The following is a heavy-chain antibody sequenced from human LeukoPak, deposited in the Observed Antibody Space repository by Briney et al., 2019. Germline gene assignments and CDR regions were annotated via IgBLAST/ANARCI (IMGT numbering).Heavy chain of an antibody. J-gene: IGHJ4*02. CDR3: TRGPEYYDILTGGYYLDY. D-gene: IGHD3-9*01. V-gene: IGHV1-69*13. Sequence: ASVKVSCKASGGTFSSYAISWVRQAPGQGLEWMGGIIPIFGTANYAQKFQGRVTITADESTRTAYMELCSLRSEDTAVYYCTRGPEYYDILTGGYYLDYWGQGTLVTV. CDR1: GGTFSSYA. CDR2: IIPIFGTA.